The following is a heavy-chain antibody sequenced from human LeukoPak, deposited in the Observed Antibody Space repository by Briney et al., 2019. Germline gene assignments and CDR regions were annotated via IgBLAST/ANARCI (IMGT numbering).Heavy chain of an antibody. J-gene: IGHJ6*03. CDR2: TSYSGST. CDR3: ARVFGREEKIYSNYPHYYYYMDV. CDR1: GGSTSPFY. D-gene: IGHD4-11*01. V-gene: IGHV4-59*01. Sequence: SETLSLTCTVSGGSTSPFYCNWIRQPPGKGLEWIGYTSYSGSTNYNPSLKSRVSISVDMSKNQFSLTLTSVTAADTAVYYCARVFGREEKIYSNYPHYYYYMDVWGKGATVTVSS.